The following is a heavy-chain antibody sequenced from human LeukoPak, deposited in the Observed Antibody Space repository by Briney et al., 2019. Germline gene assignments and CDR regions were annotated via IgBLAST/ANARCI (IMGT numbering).Heavy chain of an antibody. V-gene: IGHV3-23*01. J-gene: IGHJ4*02. CDR2: ISDSGGGT. CDR1: GFTFSKYA. D-gene: IGHD6-13*01. Sequence: SGGSLRLSCEGSGFTFSKYAMSWVRQAPGKGLEWVSGISDSGGGTYYADSVKGRFTISRDNSKNTLYLQMNSLRADDTAVYFCVKDQPGGSRWYYFDYWGQGTLVTVSS. CDR3: VKDQPGGSRWYYFDY.